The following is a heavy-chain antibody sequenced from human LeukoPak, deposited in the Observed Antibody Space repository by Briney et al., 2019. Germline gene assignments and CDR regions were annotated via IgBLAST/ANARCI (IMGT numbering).Heavy chain of an antibody. CDR1: GYTFTSYG. CDR2: NSAYNCKT. V-gene: IGHV1-18*01. Sequence: ASVKVSCKASGYTFTSYGITWVRQAPGQGLEWMAWNSAYNCKTNYAQKFQGRVTMTTETSTRSAYMELRSLRSDDTAVYYCARDGPDYDDYINFDYWGQGTLVTVSS. CDR3: ARDGPDYDDYINFDY. D-gene: IGHD4-17*01. J-gene: IGHJ4*02.